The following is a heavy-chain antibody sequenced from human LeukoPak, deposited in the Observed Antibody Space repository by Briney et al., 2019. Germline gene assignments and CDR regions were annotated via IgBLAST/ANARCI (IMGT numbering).Heavy chain of an antibody. CDR2: ISGSGGST. D-gene: IGHD1-26*01. CDR3: AKDRYSGSYYYGMDV. J-gene: IGHJ6*02. CDR1: GFTFSDYY. Sequence: PGGSLRLSCAASGFTFSDYYMSWVRQAPGKGLEWVSAISGSGGSTYYADSVKGRFTISRDNSKNTLYLQMNSLRAEDTAVYYCAKDRYSGSYYYGMDVWGQGTTVTVSS. V-gene: IGHV3-23*01.